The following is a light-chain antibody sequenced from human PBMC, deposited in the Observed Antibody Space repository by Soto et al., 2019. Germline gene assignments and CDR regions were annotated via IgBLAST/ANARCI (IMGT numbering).Light chain of an antibody. J-gene: IGKJ1*01. Sequence: DIQMAQNRSNLSAGGGERRSITSRASQSISSWLAWYQQKPGKAPKLLIYDASSLESGVPSRFSCSGSGTDFTFTFGSLQPDDFATYYCQQYNSYSRTFRQGTKVDI. V-gene: IGKV1-5*01. CDR1: QSISSW. CDR2: DAS. CDR3: QQYNSYSRT.